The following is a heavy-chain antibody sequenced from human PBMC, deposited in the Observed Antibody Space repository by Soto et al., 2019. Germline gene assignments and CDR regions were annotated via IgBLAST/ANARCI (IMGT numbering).Heavy chain of an antibody. J-gene: IGHJ4*02. CDR2: IYYSGRT. V-gene: IGHV4-59*01. D-gene: IGHD4-17*01. CDR3: ARVGGDDFGDSGGFDF. CDR1: GGSIRDYF. Sequence: SETLSLTCTVSGGSIRDYFWTWIRQPPGKGLEWIGYIYYSGRTKYNPSLKSRVSISVDTSKNRFSLQLRSVTAADTAVYYCARVGGDDFGDSGGFDFWGQGTLVTVSS.